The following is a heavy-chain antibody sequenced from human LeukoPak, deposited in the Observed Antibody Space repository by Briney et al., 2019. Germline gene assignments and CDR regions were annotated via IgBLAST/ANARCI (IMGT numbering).Heavy chain of an antibody. CDR2: ISYDGRNK. V-gene: IGHV3-30*04. CDR1: GFTFRSYG. CDR3: ARGGPNGLFPYPFDF. J-gene: IGHJ4*02. Sequence: GGSLRLSCAASGFTFRSYGIHWVRQAPGKGLEWVTIISYDGRNKYYADSVKGRFTISRDNSKNTLYLQMNSLGAEDTAIYYCARGGPNGLFPYPFDFWGQGTRVIVSA. D-gene: IGHD3-22*01.